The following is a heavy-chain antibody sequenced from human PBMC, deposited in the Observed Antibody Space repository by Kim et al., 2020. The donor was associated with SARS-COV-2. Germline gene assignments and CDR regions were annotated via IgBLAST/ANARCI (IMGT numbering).Heavy chain of an antibody. CDR3: AKDRLVLFPGYGMDV. Sequence: GGSLRLSCAASGFTFSSYGMHWVRQAPGKGLEWVAVISYDGSNKYYADSVKGRFTISRDNSKNTLYLQMNSLRAEDTAVYYCAKDRLVLFPGYGMDVWGQGTTVTVSS. CDR1: GFTFSSYG. CDR2: ISYDGSNK. V-gene: IGHV3-30*18. J-gene: IGHJ6*02. D-gene: IGHD6-19*01.